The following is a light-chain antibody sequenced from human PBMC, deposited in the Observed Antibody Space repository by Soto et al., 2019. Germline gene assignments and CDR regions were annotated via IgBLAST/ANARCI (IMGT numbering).Light chain of an antibody. V-gene: IGLV2-14*01. CDR3: SSYTSAGTLV. Sequence: QSALTPPASVSGSPGQSITISCTGTSSDVGGYNYVSWYQQHPGKAPKLMIYEVRNRPSGISNRFSGSKSGYTASLTISGLQAEDEADYYCSSYTSAGTLVFGGGTKVTVL. CDR1: SSDVGGYNY. J-gene: IGLJ2*01. CDR2: EVR.